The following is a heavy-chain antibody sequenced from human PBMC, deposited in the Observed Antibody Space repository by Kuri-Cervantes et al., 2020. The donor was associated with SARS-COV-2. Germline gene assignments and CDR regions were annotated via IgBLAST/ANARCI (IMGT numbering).Heavy chain of an antibody. CDR1: GYTLTELS. J-gene: IGHJ4*02. CDR3: AKFRAGAVATGPDDLDY. D-gene: IGHD6-19*01. V-gene: IGHV1-69*13. Sequence: SVKVSCKVSGYTLTELSMHWVRQAPGQGLEWMGGIIPIFGTIRYEQRFQGRLTIAADENTNTAYMELSSLRSEDTAIYYCAKFRAGAVATGPDDLDYWGQGTQVTVSS. CDR2: IIPIFGTI.